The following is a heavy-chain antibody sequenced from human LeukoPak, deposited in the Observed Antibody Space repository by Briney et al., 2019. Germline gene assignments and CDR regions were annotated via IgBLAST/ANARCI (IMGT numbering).Heavy chain of an antibody. J-gene: IGHJ4*02. D-gene: IGHD2-2*01. CDR1: GYTFTSYY. Sequence: ASVKVSCKASGYTFTSYYMHWVRQAPGQGLEWMGIINSSGGSTSYAQKFQGRVTMTRDTSTSTVYMELSSLRSEDTAVYYCARVGRYCSSTSCYEGIDYWGQGTLVTVSS. CDR2: INSSGGST. CDR3: ARVGRYCSSTSCYEGIDY. V-gene: IGHV1-46*01.